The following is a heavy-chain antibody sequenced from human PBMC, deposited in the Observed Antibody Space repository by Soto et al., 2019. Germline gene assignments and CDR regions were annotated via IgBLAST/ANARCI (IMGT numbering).Heavy chain of an antibody. CDR2: IWYDGSNK. J-gene: IGHJ6*02. Sequence: PGGSLRLSCAASGFTFSSYGMHWVRQAPGKGLEWVAVIWYDGSNKYYADSVKGRFTISRDNSKNTLYLQMNSLRAEDTAVYYCARDGCSWYYYYYGMDVWGQGTTVTVSS. D-gene: IGHD6-13*01. CDR3: ARDGCSWYYYYYGMDV. CDR1: GFTFSSYG. V-gene: IGHV3-33*01.